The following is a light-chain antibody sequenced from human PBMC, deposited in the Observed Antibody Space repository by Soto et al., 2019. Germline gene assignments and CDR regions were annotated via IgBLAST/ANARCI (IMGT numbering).Light chain of an antibody. CDR3: QQYGSSPLT. CDR2: GAS. V-gene: IGKV3-20*01. J-gene: IGKJ4*01. Sequence: EIVLTQSPGTLSWSPGERATLYCRASQSVISSYLAWYQQKPGQAPRLIIYGASSRATVIPDRFSGSGSGTDFTLTISRLEPEDFAVYYCQQYGSSPLTFGGGTKVEIK. CDR1: QSVISSY.